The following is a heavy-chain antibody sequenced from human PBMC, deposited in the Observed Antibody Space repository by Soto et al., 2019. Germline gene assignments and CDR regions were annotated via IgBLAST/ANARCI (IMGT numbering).Heavy chain of an antibody. V-gene: IGHV4-39*01. D-gene: IGHD2-15*01. CDR1: GGSIYRSGYY. CDR2: IDYNGVT. J-gene: IGHJ4*02. Sequence: SETLSLTCTVSGGSIYRSGYYWGWIRQPPGRGLEWIRNIDYNGVTYSNPSLKSRVTISRDTSKNQFSLKLTSVTAADTALYYCGKVLVGATGHTDSDSWGPGTLVTVSS. CDR3: GKVLVGATGHTDSDS.